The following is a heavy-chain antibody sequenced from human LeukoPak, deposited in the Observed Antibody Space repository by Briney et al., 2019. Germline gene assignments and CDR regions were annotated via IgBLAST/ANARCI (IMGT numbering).Heavy chain of an antibody. CDR2: ISYDGSNK. D-gene: IGHD5-12*01. V-gene: IGHV3-30-3*01. CDR1: GFTFSSYA. Sequence: GGSLRLSCAASGFTFSSYAMHWVRQAPGKGLEWVAVISYDGSNKYYADSVKGRFTISRDNSKNTLYLQMNSLRAEDTAVYYCARAKVVADDYYYYGMDVWGQGTTVTVSS. CDR3: ARAKVVADDYYYYGMDV. J-gene: IGHJ6*02.